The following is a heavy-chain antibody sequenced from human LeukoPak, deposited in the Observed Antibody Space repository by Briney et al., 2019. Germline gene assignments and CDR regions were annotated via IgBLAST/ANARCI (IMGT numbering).Heavy chain of an antibody. CDR2: INHSGST. CDR3: ARRRYTGYSSSWYPNDY. J-gene: IGHJ4*02. Sequence: SETLSLTCAVYGGSFSGYYWSWIRQPPGKGLEWIGEINHSGSTNYNPSLKSRVTISVDTSKNQLSLKLSSVTAADTAVYYCARRRYTGYSSSWYPNDYWGQGTLVTVSS. D-gene: IGHD6-13*01. CDR1: GGSFSGYY. V-gene: IGHV4-34*01.